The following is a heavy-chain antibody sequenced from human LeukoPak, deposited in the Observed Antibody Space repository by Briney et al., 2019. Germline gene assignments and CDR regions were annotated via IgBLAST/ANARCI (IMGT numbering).Heavy chain of an antibody. CDR1: DGSVSGYY. CDR2: IHYSGRT. D-gene: IGHD6-13*01. V-gene: IGHV4-59*02. CDR3: VRDSGYSSSWYLIDDDFDI. Sequence: PSETLSLTCAVSDGSVSGYYWSWVRQFPGRRLEWIGYIHYSGRTNYNPSLKSRVTLSLETSSNQISLELKSVTSADTALYYCVRDSGYSSSWYLIDDDFDIWGQGTMVIV. J-gene: IGHJ3*02.